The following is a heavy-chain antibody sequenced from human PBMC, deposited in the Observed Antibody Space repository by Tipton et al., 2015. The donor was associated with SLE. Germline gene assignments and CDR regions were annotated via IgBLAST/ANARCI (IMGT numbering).Heavy chain of an antibody. V-gene: IGHV4-39*07. CDR3: ARDTYYYESSGEWGDTFDM. CDR2: IYYTGSS. J-gene: IGHJ3*02. Sequence: TLSLTCTVSGGSISSSSYSWGWIRQPPGKGLEWIGNIYYTGSSYYNPSLESRVTISVDPSKNQFSLKLSSVTAADTAVYYCARDTYYYESSGEWGDTFDMWSQGTKVTVSS. D-gene: IGHD3-22*01. CDR1: GGSISSSSYS.